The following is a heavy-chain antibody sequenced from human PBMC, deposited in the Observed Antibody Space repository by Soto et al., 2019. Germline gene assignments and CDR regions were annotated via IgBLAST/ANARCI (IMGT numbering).Heavy chain of an antibody. CDR1: GFAFSSYA. CDR3: VKDDPYGDSSFDY. Sequence: PGGSLRLSCSASGFAFSSYAMHWVRQAPGKGLEYLSAISSNGVSTYYADSVKGRFTISRDNSKNTLSLQMSSLRPEDTAVYYCVKDDPYGDSSFDYRGQGTLVTVSS. V-gene: IGHV3-64D*08. CDR2: ISSNGVST. D-gene: IGHD4-17*01. J-gene: IGHJ4*02.